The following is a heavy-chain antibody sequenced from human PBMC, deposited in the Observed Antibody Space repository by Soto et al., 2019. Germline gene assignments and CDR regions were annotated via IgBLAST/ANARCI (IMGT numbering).Heavy chain of an antibody. CDR2: IKSKTDGGTT. J-gene: IGHJ4*02. Sequence: GGSLRLSCAASGFTFSNAWMNWVRQAPGKGLEWVGRIKSKTDGGTTDYAAPVKGRFTISRDDSKNTLYLQMNSLKTEDTAVYYCTTDEEPDYDDDAGYYFDYWGQGTLVTVSS. CDR3: TTDEEPDYDDDAGYYFDY. V-gene: IGHV3-15*07. D-gene: IGHD3-22*01. CDR1: GFTFSNAW.